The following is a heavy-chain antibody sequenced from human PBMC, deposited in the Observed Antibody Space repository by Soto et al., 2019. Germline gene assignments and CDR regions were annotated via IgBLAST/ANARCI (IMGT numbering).Heavy chain of an antibody. CDR2: FVPVFRTA. V-gene: IGHV1-69*01. CDR1: GGTFSTYA. J-gene: IGHJ6*02. Sequence: QVQLVQSGAEVKKPGSSVKVSCKASGGTFSTYAISWVRQAPGQGLEWMGGFVPVFRTAKYAQNFQGRVTITADESTSTTYMELYRMRSEDTAVYYCVNGYGDRNYHYYYMDVWGQGTTVTVSS. D-gene: IGHD4-17*01. CDR3: VNGYGDRNYHYYYMDV.